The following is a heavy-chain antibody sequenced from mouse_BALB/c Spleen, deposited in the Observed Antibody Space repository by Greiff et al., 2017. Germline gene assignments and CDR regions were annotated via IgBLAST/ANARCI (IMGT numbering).Heavy chain of an antibody. D-gene: IGHD2-10*01. Sequence: VQLQQSGAELAKPGASVKMSCKASGYTFTSYWMHWVKQRPGQGLEWIGYINPSTGYTEYNQKFKDKATLTADKSSSTAYMQLSSLTSEDSAVYYCAPAYYGNYWFAYWGQGTLVTVSA. J-gene: IGHJ3*01. CDR1: GYTFTSYW. CDR3: APAYYGNYWFAY. CDR2: INPSTGYT. V-gene: IGHV1-7*01.